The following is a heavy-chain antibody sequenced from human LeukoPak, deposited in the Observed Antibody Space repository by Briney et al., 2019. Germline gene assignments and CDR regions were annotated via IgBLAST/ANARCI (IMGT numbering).Heavy chain of an antibody. J-gene: IGHJ4*02. CDR2: IYPSGST. V-gene: IGHV4-4*07. CDR3: ARGSQALDY. CDR1: GGSMSSYY. Sequence: SETLSLTCTVSGGSMSSYYWSWIRQPAGRGLEWIGRIYPSGSTNYNPSLQSRVTMSVDTSKNQFSLKLSSVGAADTAVYYCARGSQALDYWGQGTLVTVSS.